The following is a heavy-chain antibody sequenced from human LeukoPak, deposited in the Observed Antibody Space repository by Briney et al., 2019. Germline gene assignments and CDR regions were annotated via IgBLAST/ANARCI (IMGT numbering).Heavy chain of an antibody. V-gene: IGHV1-2*02. CDR2: INPNSGGT. CDR3: ARFLWRAGGFDY. D-gene: IGHD1-14*01. J-gene: IGHJ4*02. CDR1: GXTFTGYY. Sequence: GXTFTGYYMHWVRQAPGQGLXWMGWINPNSGGTNYAQKFQGRVTMTRDTSISTAYMELSRLRSDDTAVYYCARFLWRAGGFDYWGQGTLVTVSS.